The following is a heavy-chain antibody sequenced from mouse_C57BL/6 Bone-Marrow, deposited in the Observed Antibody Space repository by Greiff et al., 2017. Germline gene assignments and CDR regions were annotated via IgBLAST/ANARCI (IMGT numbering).Heavy chain of an antibody. CDR2: IYPGSGST. CDR3: VITTVVAYYFDY. J-gene: IGHJ2*01. CDR1: GYTFTSYW. D-gene: IGHD1-1*01. V-gene: IGHV1-55*01. Sequence: VQLQQPGAELVKPGASVKMSCKASGYTFTSYWITWVKQRPGQGLEWIGDIYPGSGSTNYNEKFKSKATLTVDTSSSTAYMQLSSLTSEDSAVYYCVITTVVAYYFDYWGQGTTLTVSS.